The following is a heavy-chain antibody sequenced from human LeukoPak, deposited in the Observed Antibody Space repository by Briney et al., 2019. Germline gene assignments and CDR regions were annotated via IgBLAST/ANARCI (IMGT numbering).Heavy chain of an antibody. CDR1: GFTFSSYS. D-gene: IGHD1-26*01. CDR3: AKDSAATDYYQFMDV. J-gene: IGHJ6*02. V-gene: IGHV3-48*02. Sequence: GGSLRLSCAASGFTFSSYSMNWVRQAPGKGLEWVSYISSSSSTIYYADSVKGRYTISRDNAKNSLYLQMDSLRDEDTALYYCAKDSAATDYYQFMDVWGQGTTVTVSS. CDR2: ISSSSSTI.